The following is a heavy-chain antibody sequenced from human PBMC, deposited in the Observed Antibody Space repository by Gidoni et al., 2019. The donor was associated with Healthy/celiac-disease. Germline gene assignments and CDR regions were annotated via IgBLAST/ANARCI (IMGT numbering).Heavy chain of an antibody. CDR2: IIPIFGTA. D-gene: IGHD3-22*01. V-gene: IGHV1-69*01. CDR1: GGTFRSYA. J-gene: IGHJ4*02. Sequence: QVQLVQSGAEVKKPGYSVKVSCKASGGTFRSYAISWVRQAPGQGLEWMGGIIPIFGTANYAQKFQGRVTITADESTSTAYMELSSLRSEDTAVYYCARVGAIDDSSGFDYWGQGTLVTVSS. CDR3: ARVGAIDDSSGFDY.